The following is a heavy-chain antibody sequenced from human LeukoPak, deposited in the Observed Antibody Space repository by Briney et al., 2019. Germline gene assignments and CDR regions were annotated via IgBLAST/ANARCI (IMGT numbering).Heavy chain of an antibody. CDR2: IYYSGST. Sequence: PSETLSLTCTVSGGSISSYYWGWIRQPPGKGLEWIGSIYYSGSTYYNPSLKSRVTISVDTSKNQFSLKLSSVTAADTAVYYCARRANNDYYYMDVWGKGTTVTVSS. V-gene: IGHV4-39*01. CDR1: GGSISSYY. D-gene: IGHD1/OR15-1a*01. CDR3: ARRANNDYYYMDV. J-gene: IGHJ6*03.